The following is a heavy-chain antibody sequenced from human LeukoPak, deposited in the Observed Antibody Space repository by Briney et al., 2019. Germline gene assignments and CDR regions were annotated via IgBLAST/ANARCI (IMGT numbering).Heavy chain of an antibody. CDR3: ARYRHLGY. V-gene: IGHV3-74*01. J-gene: IGHJ4*02. CDR1: GFAFGDNW. CDR2: MNSDGRST. Sequence: GGSLRLSCAASGFAFGDNWMHWVRQAPGKGLVWVSRMNSDGRSTYYADSVKGRFTISRDNAKNTLYLQMSSLRAEDTAVYYCARYRHLGYWGQGTLVTVSS.